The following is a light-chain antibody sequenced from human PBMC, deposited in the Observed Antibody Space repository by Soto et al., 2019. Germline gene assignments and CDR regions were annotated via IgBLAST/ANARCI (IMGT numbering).Light chain of an antibody. CDR1: QGISSY. CDR3: QQLNSYPAYG. CDR2: AAS. V-gene: IGKV1-9*01. J-gene: IGKJ2*03. Sequence: DIQLTQSPSFLSASVGDRVTITCRASQGISSYLAWYQQKPGKAPKLLIYAASTLQSGVPSRFSGSGSGTEFTLTISSLQSEDFATYYCQQLNSYPAYGCGQGTKLEIK.